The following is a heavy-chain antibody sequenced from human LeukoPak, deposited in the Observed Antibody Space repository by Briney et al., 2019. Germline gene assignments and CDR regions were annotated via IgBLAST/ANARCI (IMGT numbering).Heavy chain of an antibody. D-gene: IGHD3-10*01. CDR1: GCTFSSYA. CDR2: IIPIFGTA. Sequence: SVKVSCKASGCTFSSYAISWVRQAPGQGLEWMGGIIPIFGTANYAQKFQGRVTITADKSTSTAYMELSSLRSEDTAVYYCATSWYYYGSGSYQVRAFDIWGQGTMVTVSS. V-gene: IGHV1-69*06. CDR3: ATSWYYYGSGSYQVRAFDI. J-gene: IGHJ3*02.